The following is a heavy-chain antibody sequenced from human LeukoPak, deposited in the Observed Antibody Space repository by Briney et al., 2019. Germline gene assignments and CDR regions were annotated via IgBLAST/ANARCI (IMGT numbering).Heavy chain of an antibody. Sequence: ASVKVSCKVSGYTFTDYYMHWVQQAPGKGLEWMGLVDPEDGETIYADKFQGRVTITADTSTDTAYMELSSLRSEDTAVYYCATADCSSTSCYPYYMDVWGKGTTVTVSS. CDR1: GYTFTDYY. V-gene: IGHV1-69-2*01. CDR2: VDPEDGET. J-gene: IGHJ6*03. D-gene: IGHD2-2*01. CDR3: ATADCSSTSCYPYYMDV.